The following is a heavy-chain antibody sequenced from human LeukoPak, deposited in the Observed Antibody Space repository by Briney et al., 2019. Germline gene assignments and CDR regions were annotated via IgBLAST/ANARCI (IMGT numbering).Heavy chain of an antibody. D-gene: IGHD3-10*01. CDR2: IWYEGNTK. CDR3: AKHLFRSRDYFDY. V-gene: IGHV3-33*06. J-gene: IGHJ4*02. CDR1: GFTFSSYG. Sequence: QAGGSLRLSCAASGFTFSSYGMHWVRQAPGKGLEWVALIWYEGNTKKYADSVKGRITISRDNSKNTLYLEMNSLRAEDTAVYYCAKHLFRSRDYFDYWGQGTLVTVSS.